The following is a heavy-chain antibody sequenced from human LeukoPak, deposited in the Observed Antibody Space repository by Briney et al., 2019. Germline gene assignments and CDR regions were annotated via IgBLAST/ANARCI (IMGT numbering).Heavy chain of an antibody. V-gene: IGHV1-2*02. CDR3: ARGPTVTTYYYYYYYMDV. CDR1: GYIFRGYY. D-gene: IGHD4-11*01. Sequence: ASVKVSCKASGYIFRGYYMHWLRQAPGQGLEWMGWINPNSGGADYAQKFQGRVTMTRDTSISTAYMALSSLRSEDTAVYYCARGPTVTTYYYYYYYMDVWGKGTTVTVSS. J-gene: IGHJ6*03. CDR2: INPNSGGA.